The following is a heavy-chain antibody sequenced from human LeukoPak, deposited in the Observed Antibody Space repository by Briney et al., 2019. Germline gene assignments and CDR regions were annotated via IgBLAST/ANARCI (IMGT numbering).Heavy chain of an antibody. CDR1: GYTFTSYY. J-gene: IGHJ6*02. V-gene: IGHV1-46*01. Sequence: GASVKVSCKASGYTFTSYYMHWMRQAPGQGLEWMGLINPSGGSTSYAQKFQGRVTMTRDTSTSTVYMELSSLRSEDTAVYYCARAGIAAAARYYGMDVWGQGTTVTVSS. D-gene: IGHD6-13*01. CDR3: ARAGIAAAARYYGMDV. CDR2: INPSGGST.